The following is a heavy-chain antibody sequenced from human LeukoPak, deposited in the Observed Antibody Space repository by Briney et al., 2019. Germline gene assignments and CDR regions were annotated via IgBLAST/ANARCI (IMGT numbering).Heavy chain of an antibody. CDR2: IYYSGST. D-gene: IGHD6-13*01. CDR1: GGSISSSGYY. CDR3: ARDTHSISWYGVFDS. V-gene: IGHV4-31*03. Sequence: PSETLSLTCTVSGGSISSSGYYWTWMRQLPGKGLEWIGYIYYSGSTYYNPSLKSRLTMSIDTSKNQFSLKLDSVTAADTAVYFCARDTHSISWYGVFDSWGQGILVAVSS. J-gene: IGHJ4*02.